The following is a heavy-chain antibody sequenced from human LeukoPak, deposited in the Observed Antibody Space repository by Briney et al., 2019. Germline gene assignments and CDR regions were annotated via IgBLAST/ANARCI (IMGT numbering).Heavy chain of an antibody. D-gene: IGHD6-19*01. CDR3: AREAVADMGYYYYYYMDV. CDR1: GFTFRVFW. CDR2: IKQDGSEK. Sequence: GGSLRLSCDTSGFTFRVFWMSWVRQAPGKGLEWVATIKQDGSEKYYLDSVKGRFTISRDNAQNSLSVQMNSLRAEDTAVYYCAREAVADMGYYYYYYMDVWGKGTTVTISS. V-gene: IGHV3-7*03. J-gene: IGHJ6*03.